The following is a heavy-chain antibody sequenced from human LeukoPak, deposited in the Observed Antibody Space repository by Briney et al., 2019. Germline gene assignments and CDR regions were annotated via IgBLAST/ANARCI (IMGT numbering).Heavy chain of an antibody. CDR2: MNPNSGNT. CDR3: ARGYCSSTSCYQSYWFDP. D-gene: IGHD2-2*01. CDR1: GYTFTSYD. J-gene: IGHJ5*02. Sequence: GASVKVSCKASGYTFTSYDINWVRQATGQGLEWMEWMNPNSGNTGYAQKFQGRVTMTRNTSISTAYMELSSLRSEDTAVYYCARGYCSSTSCYQSYWFDPWGQGTLVTVSS. V-gene: IGHV1-8*01.